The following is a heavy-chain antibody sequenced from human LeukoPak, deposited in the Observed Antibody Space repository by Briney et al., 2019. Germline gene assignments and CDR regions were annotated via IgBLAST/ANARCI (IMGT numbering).Heavy chain of an antibody. CDR2: IYHSGST. Sequence: SGTLSLTCAVSGGSISSSNWWSWVRQPPGKGLEWIGEIYHSGSTNYNPSLKSRVTISVDKSKNQFSLKLSSVTAADTAVYYCARSYYDSSGYSFYYFDYWGQGTLVTVSS. D-gene: IGHD3-22*01. CDR1: GGSISSSNW. CDR3: ARSYYDSSGYSFYYFDY. V-gene: IGHV4-4*02. J-gene: IGHJ4*02.